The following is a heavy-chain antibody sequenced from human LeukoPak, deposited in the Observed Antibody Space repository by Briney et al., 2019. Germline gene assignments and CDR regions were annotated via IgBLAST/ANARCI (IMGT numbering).Heavy chain of an antibody. CDR1: GFTFSTYA. V-gene: IGHV3-23*01. Sequence: PGGSLRLSCAASGFTFSTYAMSWVRQAPGKGLEWVSAISGSGSSAYHADSVKGRFTISRDNSKNTLYLQMNSLRAEDMAIYYCAKGGSITPGSVVTPIDYWGQGTLVTVSS. CDR3: AKGGSITPGSVVTPIDY. CDR2: ISGSGSSA. D-gene: IGHD4-23*01. J-gene: IGHJ4*02.